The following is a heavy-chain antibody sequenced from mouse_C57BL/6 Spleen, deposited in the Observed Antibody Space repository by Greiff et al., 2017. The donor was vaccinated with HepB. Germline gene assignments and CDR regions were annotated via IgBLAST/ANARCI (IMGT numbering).Heavy chain of an antibody. V-gene: IGHV1-82*01. D-gene: IGHD1-1*01. Sequence: VQLQQSGPELVKPGASVKISCKASGYAFSSSWMNWVKQRPGKGLEWIGRIYPGDGDTNYNGKFKGKATLTADKSSSTAYMQLSSLTSEDTAVYCCSRWYYCSSDDDDWGQCTTLTVSS. J-gene: IGHJ2*01. CDR1: GYAFSSSW. CDR3: SRWYYCSSDDDD. CDR2: IYPGDGDT.